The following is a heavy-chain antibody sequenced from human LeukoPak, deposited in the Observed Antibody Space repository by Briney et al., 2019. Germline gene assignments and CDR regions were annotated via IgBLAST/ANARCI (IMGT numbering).Heavy chain of an antibody. Sequence: PSETLFLTCAVYGGSFSGYYWSWIRQPPGKGLEWIGEINHSGSTNYNPSLKSRITISVDTSKNQFSLKLSSVTAADTAVYYCARGVGKYQLRGFDPWGQGTLVTVSS. CDR2: INHSGST. CDR1: GGSFSGYY. CDR3: ARGVGKYQLRGFDP. J-gene: IGHJ5*02. D-gene: IGHD2-2*01. V-gene: IGHV4-34*01.